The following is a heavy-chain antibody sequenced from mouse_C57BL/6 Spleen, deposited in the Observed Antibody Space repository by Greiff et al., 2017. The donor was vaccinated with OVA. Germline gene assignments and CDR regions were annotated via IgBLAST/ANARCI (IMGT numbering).Heavy chain of an antibody. V-gene: IGHV1-18*01. CDR3: AILHYDYDGFAY. D-gene: IGHD2-4*01. CDR2: INPNNGGT. J-gene: IGHJ3*01. CDR1: GYTFTDYN. Sequence: VQLKQSGPELVKPGASVKIPCKASGYTFTDYNMDWVKQSHGKSLEWIGDINPNNGGTIYNQKFKGKATLTVDKSSSTASMELRSLTSEDTADYDCAILHYDYDGFAYWGQGTLVTVSA.